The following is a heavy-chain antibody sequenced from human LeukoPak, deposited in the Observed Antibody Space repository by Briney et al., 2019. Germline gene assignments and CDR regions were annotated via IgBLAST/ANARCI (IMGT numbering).Heavy chain of an antibody. V-gene: IGHV5-51*01. CDR2: IYAGDSDT. CDR3: ASIQRNLFFDY. Sequence: GESLKISCKGSGYSFTSYWIGWVRQMPGKGLEWMGIIYAGDSDTRYSPSFQGQVTISADKSISTAYLQWSSLKASDSAVYYCASIQRNLFFDYWGQGTLVTVSS. D-gene: IGHD5-18*01. J-gene: IGHJ4*02. CDR1: GYSFTSYW.